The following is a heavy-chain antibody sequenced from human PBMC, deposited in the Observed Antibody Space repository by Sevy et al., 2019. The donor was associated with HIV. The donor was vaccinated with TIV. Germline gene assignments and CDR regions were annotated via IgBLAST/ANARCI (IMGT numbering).Heavy chain of an antibody. D-gene: IGHD2-15*01. CDR1: GGSFSCYY. Sequence: SETLSLTCAVYGGSFSCYYWSWIRQPPGKGLEWIGEINHSGSTHYNPSLKSRVSISVDTSKNQFSRKLSSVTAAATAVYSWARDNSPTVVTRSSSYGMDVWGQGTTVTVSS. V-gene: IGHV4-34*01. J-gene: IGHJ6*02. CDR2: INHSGST. CDR3: ARDNSPTVVTRSSSYGMDV.